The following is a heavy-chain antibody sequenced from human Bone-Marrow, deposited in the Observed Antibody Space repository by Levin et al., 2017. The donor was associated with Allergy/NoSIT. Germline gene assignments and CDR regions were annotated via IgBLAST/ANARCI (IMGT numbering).Heavy chain of an antibody. J-gene: IGHJ6*02. CDR2: ISSSSSYI. D-gene: IGHD3-3*01. V-gene: IGHV3-21*01. CDR3: ARSYDFWSGYGVAYYYGMDV. Sequence: KPGGSLRLSCAASGFTFSSYSMNWVRQAPGKGLEWVSSISSSSSYIYYADSVKGRFTISRDNAKNSLYLQMNSLRAEDTAVYYCARSYDFWSGYGVAYYYGMDVWGQGTTVTVSS. CDR1: GFTFSSYS.